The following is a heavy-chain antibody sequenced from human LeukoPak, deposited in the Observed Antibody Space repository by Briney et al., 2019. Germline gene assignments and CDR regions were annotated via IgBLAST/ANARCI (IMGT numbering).Heavy chain of an antibody. D-gene: IGHD3/OR15-3a*01. CDR1: GGTFSSYA. CDR3: ARRTDAVDDALDV. V-gene: IGHV1-69*04. CDR2: IIPVLDEP. Sequence: ASVKVSCKAPGGTFSSYAISWVRQAPGQGLEWMGRIIPVLDEPDYGYKFQGRVTITADKSTKTAYMELSSLRLEDSAVYYCARRTDAVDDALDVWGQGTMVTVSS. J-gene: IGHJ3*01.